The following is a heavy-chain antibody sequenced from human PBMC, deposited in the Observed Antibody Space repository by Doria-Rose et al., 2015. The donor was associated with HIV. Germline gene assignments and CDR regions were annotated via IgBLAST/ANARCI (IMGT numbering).Heavy chain of an antibody. Sequence: QVQLVQSGPVLVKPTETLTLTCTVSGVSLSSPGMGVSWIRQPPGKALEWLANIFSVDERSYKTSLKSRLTISRGTSKSQVVLTMTDMDPVDTATYYCARIKSSRWYHKYYFDFWGQGTLVIVS. J-gene: IGHJ4*02. CDR1: GVSLSSPGMG. CDR2: IFSVDER. D-gene: IGHD6-13*01. V-gene: IGHV2-26*01. CDR3: ARIKSSRWYHKYYFDF.